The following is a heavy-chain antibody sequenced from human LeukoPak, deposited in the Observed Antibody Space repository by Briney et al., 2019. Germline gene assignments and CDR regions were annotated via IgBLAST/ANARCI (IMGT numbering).Heavy chain of an antibody. CDR2: ISYDGSYK. Sequence: GGSLRLSCAASGFTFSSYGMHWVRQAPGKGLEWVAVISYDGSYKYYADSVKGRFTISRDNSKNTLYLQMNSLRAEDTAVYYCAKETEITMVRGVIWGGYFDYWGQGTLVTVSS. CDR1: GFTFSSYG. CDR3: AKETEITMVRGVIWGGYFDY. J-gene: IGHJ4*02. D-gene: IGHD3-10*01. V-gene: IGHV3-30*18.